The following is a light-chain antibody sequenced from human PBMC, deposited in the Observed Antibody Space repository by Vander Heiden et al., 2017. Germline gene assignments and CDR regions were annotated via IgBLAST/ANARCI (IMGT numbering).Light chain of an antibody. V-gene: IGKV1-33*01. J-gene: IGKJ2*01. CDR3: QQYKALPYT. CDR1: QNISSH. Sequence: DNQLTHSPSSLSASVGDRVTITCTASQNISSHLDWYHQKPGKAPNLLIYGASNLETGVPSRFSGSGSGTHFTFTISSLQPEDIATYYCQQYKALPYTFGQGTTLEIK. CDR2: GAS.